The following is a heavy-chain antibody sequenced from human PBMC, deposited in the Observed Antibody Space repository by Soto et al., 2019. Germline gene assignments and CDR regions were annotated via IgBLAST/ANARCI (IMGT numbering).Heavy chain of an antibody. CDR3: ARMRGIAAASTLDY. V-gene: IGHV1-3*05. CDR2: INAGNGNT. CDR1: GYTFTSYA. J-gene: IGHJ4*02. D-gene: IGHD6-13*01. Sequence: QVQLVQSGAEEKKPGASVKVSCKASGYTFTSYAMHWVRQAPGQRLEWMGWINAGNGNTKYSQKFQGRVTITRDTSASRAYMELSSLRSEGTAVYYCARMRGIAAASTLDYWGQGTLVTVSS.